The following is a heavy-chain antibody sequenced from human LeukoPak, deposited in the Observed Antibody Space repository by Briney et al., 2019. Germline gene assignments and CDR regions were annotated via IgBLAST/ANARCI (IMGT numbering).Heavy chain of an antibody. CDR3: AREGTMVRGVSGNYYYYYYMDV. J-gene: IGHJ6*03. D-gene: IGHD3-10*01. V-gene: IGHV1-8*01. CDR2: MNPNSGNT. CDR1: GYTFTSYD. Sequence: ASVKVSCKASGYTFTSYDINWVRQATGQGLEWMGWMNPNSGNTGYAQKFQGRVTMTRNTSISTAYMELRSLRSDDTAVYYCAREGTMVRGVSGNYYYYYYMDVWGKGTTVTVSS.